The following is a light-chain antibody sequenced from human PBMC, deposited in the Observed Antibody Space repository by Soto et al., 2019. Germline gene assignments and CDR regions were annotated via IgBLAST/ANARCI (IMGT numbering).Light chain of an antibody. CDR1: QSASTAY. CDR3: QQHSNWPLT. Sequence: ESVLTQSPGTLSLSPGERATLSCRISQSASTAYLAWYQQKPGQAPRLLIYSESNRATGIPDRFSARASGTDFTLTISRLEPEDFAVYYCQQHSNWPLTFGGGTKVEIK. J-gene: IGKJ4*01. CDR2: SES. V-gene: IGKV3D-20*02.